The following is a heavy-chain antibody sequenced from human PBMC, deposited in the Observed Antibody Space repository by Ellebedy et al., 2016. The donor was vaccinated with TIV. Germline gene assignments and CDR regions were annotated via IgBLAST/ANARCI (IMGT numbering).Heavy chain of an antibody. Sequence: GESLKISXAASGFSLSSYTMNWVRQAPGKGLEWVSVIKYDSDIHYADSVKGRFTISRDNAKNSLYLEMTNLRAEDTAVYYCARAHSTVGYKPYHWGQGILVTVTS. CDR3: ARAHSTVGYKPYH. J-gene: IGHJ5*02. CDR2: IKYDSDI. CDR1: GFSLSSYT. D-gene: IGHD5-24*01. V-gene: IGHV3-21*01.